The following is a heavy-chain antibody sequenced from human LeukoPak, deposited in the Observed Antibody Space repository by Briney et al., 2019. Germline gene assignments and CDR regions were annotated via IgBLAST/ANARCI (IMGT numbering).Heavy chain of an antibody. J-gene: IGHJ4*02. CDR1: GFSFSSYG. V-gene: IGHV3-30*02. CDR3: ARDLGWLQSDY. Sequence: GGSLRLSCAASGFSFSSYGMHWVRQAPGKGLEWVAFVQRDGSYKKYADSVKGRFTISRDNSKNTLYLQMNSLRVEDTAVYYCARDLGWLQSDYWGQGTLVTVSS. D-gene: IGHD5-24*01. CDR2: VQRDGSYK.